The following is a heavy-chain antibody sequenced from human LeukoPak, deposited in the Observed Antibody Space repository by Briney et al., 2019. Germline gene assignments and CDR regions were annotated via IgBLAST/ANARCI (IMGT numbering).Heavy chain of an antibody. CDR2: IYSGGST. CDR3: ARASRGWLTVFDY. Sequence: PGGSLRLSCAASGFTVSSNYMSWVRQAPGKGLEWVSVIYSGGSTYYADSVKGRFTISRDNSKNTLYLQMNSLRAEDTAVYYCARASRGWLTVFDYWGQGTLVTVSS. D-gene: IGHD6-19*01. V-gene: IGHV3-53*01. J-gene: IGHJ4*02. CDR1: GFTVSSNY.